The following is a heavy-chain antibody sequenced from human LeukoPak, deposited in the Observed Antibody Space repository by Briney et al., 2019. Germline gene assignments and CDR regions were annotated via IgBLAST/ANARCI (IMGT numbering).Heavy chain of an antibody. CDR3: ARDSGSSRFLKFFQH. CDR1: GGSVNSGSC. Sequence: PSETLSLTRTVSGGSVNSGSCWSWFRQPPGGGLEWVGFMSDRGYNYYNPSLKSRVTISVDRSKNQFSLKLSSVTAADTAVYYCARDSGSSRFLKFFQHWGKGTLVTVSS. D-gene: IGHD6-25*01. J-gene: IGHJ1*01. V-gene: IGHV4-30-2*01. CDR2: MSDRGYN.